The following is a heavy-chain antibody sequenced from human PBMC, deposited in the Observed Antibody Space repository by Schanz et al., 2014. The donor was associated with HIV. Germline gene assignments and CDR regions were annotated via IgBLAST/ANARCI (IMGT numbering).Heavy chain of an antibody. J-gene: IGHJ5*02. Sequence: QVQLVQSGAEMKKPGASVKVSCKASGYTFTSYGITWVRQAPGQGLEWMGWISAYNGNTHYAQKFQGRVTMTTDTSTSTAYMELRNLRSDDTAVYYCAREKTTLNWFDPWGQGTLVTVSS. CDR3: AREKTTLNWFDP. V-gene: IGHV1-18*01. CDR1: GYTFTSYG. CDR2: ISAYNGNT. D-gene: IGHD4-4*01.